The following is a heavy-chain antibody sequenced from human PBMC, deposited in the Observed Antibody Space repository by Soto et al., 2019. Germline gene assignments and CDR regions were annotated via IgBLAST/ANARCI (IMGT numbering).Heavy chain of an antibody. Sequence: EVQLVESGGGLVKPGGSLRLSCAASGFTFSSYNMKWVRQAPGKGLEWVSSISSSSSYIYYADSVKGGVTVSRDNARKSQFLQMNSLRAEDAAVYYCARDGRSDYYGMDVWGQGATVTVSS. D-gene: IGHD3-10*01. CDR2: ISSSSSYI. J-gene: IGHJ6*02. V-gene: IGHV3-21*01. CDR1: GFTFSSYN. CDR3: ARDGRSDYYGMDV.